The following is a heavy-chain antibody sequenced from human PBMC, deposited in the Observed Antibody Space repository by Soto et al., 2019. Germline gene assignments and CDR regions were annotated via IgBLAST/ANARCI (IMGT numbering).Heavy chain of an antibody. Sequence: GSSVKVSCKASGYTFTSYGISWVRQAPGQGLEWMGWISGYNGNTKYAQKVQGRVTLTTDTSTSTAYMELRSLRSDDTAVYYCALVKMVDSVGLSSFGLCGQRTAVTVAS. J-gene: IGHJ5*02. V-gene: IGHV1-18*04. CDR1: GYTFTSYG. CDR3: ALVKMVDSVGLSSFGL. CDR2: ISGYNGNT. D-gene: IGHD2-15*01.